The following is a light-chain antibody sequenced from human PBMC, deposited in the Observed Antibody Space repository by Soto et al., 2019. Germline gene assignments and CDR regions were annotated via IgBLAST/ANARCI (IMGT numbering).Light chain of an antibody. CDR2: DVS. J-gene: IGLJ2*01. CDR3: SSYTSASTTLV. Sequence: QPVLTQPASVSGSPGQSITISCTGTGSDVGGYNYVSWYQQHPGKAPKVMIYDVSTRPSGVSNRFSGSKSGNTPSLTIPVLQAEDEADYDWSSYTSASTTLVFGGGTKVTVL. V-gene: IGLV2-14*01. CDR1: GSDVGGYNY.